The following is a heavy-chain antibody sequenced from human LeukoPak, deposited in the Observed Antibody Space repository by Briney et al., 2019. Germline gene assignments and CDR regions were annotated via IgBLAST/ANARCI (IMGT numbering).Heavy chain of an antibody. V-gene: IGHV4-34*01. CDR3: ASAPNVDFFDY. D-gene: IGHD2-8*01. Sequence: SETLSLTCAVYGGSLSGYYWSWIRQSPGKGLEWIGEINDSGSTNYNPSLKSRVTISIDTSKNQFSLRLTSVTAADTAVYFCASAPNVDFFDYWGQGTLVTVSS. CDR1: GGSLSGYY. CDR2: INDSGST. J-gene: IGHJ4*02.